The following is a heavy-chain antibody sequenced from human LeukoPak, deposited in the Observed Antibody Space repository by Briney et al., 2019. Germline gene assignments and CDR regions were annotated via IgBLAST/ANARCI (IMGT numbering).Heavy chain of an antibody. J-gene: IGHJ5*02. Sequence: ASVKVFCKASGYTFTGYYMHWVRQAPGQGLEWMGWINPNSGGTNYAQKFQGRVTMTRDTSISTAYMELSRLRSDDTAVYYCARGPFSRTNWFDPWGQGTLVTVSS. CDR2: INPNSGGT. V-gene: IGHV1-2*02. CDR3: ARGPFSRTNWFDP. CDR1: GYTFTGYY. D-gene: IGHD2/OR15-2a*01.